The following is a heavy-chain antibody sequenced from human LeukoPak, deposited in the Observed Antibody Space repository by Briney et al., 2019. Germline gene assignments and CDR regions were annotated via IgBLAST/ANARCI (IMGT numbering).Heavy chain of an antibody. CDR2: IYPSDSDT. Sequence: GASLKISCQGSGYHFASYWIAWMRQMPGKGLGWMGIIYPSDSDTSYSQPFQGQVIHSVDKSINTAYLQWNTLKASDTAMYYCARRGSSSNFLEYWGQGTLVTASS. V-gene: IGHV5-51*01. J-gene: IGHJ4*02. CDR1: GYHFASYW. D-gene: IGHD6-6*01. CDR3: ARRGSSSNFLEY.